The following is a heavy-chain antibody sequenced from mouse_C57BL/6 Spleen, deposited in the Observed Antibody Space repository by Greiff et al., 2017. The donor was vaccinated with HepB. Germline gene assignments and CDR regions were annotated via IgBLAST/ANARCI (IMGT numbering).Heavy chain of an antibody. CDR1: GYTFTSYW. V-gene: IGHV1-61*01. J-gene: IGHJ3*01. Sequence: VKLQQPGAELVRPGSSVKLSCKASGYTFTSYWMDWVKQRPGQGLEWIGNIYPSESETHYNQKFKDKATLTVDKSSSTAYMQLSSLTSEDSAVYYCAREDYDVAFAYWGQGTLVTVSA. CDR2: IYPSESET. D-gene: IGHD2-4*01. CDR3: AREDYDVAFAY.